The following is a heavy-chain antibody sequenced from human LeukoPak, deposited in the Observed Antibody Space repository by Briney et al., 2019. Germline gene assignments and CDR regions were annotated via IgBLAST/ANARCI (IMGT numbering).Heavy chain of an antibody. J-gene: IGHJ6*03. D-gene: IGHD2-8*01. V-gene: IGHV4-30-4*08. CDR1: GGSISSGDYY. CDR2: IYYSGST. Sequence: SXTLSLTCTVSGGSISSGDYYWSWIRQPPGKGVEWIGYIYYSGSTYYNPSLKSRVTISVDTSKTQFSLKLSSVTAADTAVYYCARELMGYYYYMDVWGKGTTVTVSS. CDR3: ARELMGYYYYMDV.